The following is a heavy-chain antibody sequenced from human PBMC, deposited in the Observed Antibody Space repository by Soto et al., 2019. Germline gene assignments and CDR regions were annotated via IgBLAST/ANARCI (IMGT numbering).Heavy chain of an antibody. Sequence: PGGSLRLSRAASGFTFSGYAMRWVRQAPGKGLEWVSTITGTGGKTYYAGSVKGRFTISRDNSKNTMYLQINSLTAEDTAVYYCAKDLHTSSSEWRYYFGMDVWGQGTTVTVSS. V-gene: IGHV3-23*01. CDR2: ITGTGGKT. CDR1: GFTFSGYA. CDR3: AKDLHTSSSEWRYYFGMDV. D-gene: IGHD6-6*01. J-gene: IGHJ6*02.